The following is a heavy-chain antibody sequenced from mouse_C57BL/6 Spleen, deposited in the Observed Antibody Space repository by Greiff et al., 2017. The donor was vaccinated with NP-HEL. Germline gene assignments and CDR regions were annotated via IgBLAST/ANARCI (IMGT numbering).Heavy chain of an antibody. J-gene: IGHJ3*01. Sequence: QVQLKQSGAELARPGASVKLSCKASGYTFTSYGISWVKQRTGQGLEWIGEIYPRSGNTYYNEKFKGKATLTADKSSSTAYMELRSLTSEDSAVYFCAMTAQAPWFAYWGQGTLVTVSA. V-gene: IGHV1-81*01. CDR2: IYPRSGNT. CDR3: AMTAQAPWFAY. D-gene: IGHD3-2*02. CDR1: GYTFTSYG.